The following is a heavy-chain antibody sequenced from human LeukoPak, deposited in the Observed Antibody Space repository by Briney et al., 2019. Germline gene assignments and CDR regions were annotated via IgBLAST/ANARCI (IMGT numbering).Heavy chain of an antibody. CDR1: GFTFDDYT. V-gene: IGHV3-43*01. CDR2: ISWDGGST. CDR3: AAYGGNGWDWFDP. D-gene: IGHD4-23*01. J-gene: IGHJ5*02. Sequence: AGGSLRLSCAASGFTFDDYTMHWVRQAPGKGLEWGSLISWDGGSTYYADSVKGRFTISRDNAKNSLYLQMNSLRAEDTAVYYCAAYGGNGWDWFDPWGQGTLVTVSS.